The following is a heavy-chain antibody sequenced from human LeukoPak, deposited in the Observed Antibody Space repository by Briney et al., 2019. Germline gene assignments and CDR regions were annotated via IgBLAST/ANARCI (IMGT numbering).Heavy chain of an antibody. V-gene: IGHV4-39*07. CDR1: GGFVTSQEYY. D-gene: IGHD5-18*01. CDR3: ARAGTAMPWGYYYYYMDV. CDR2: AFYGGST. J-gene: IGHJ6*03. Sequence: SDTLSLTCSVSGGFVTSQEYYWAWIRQPPGRGLEWIGAAFYGGSTYYNPSLKSRATISVDTSQNQFSLKLSSVTAADTAVYYCARAGTAMPWGYYYYYMDVWGKGTTVTVSS.